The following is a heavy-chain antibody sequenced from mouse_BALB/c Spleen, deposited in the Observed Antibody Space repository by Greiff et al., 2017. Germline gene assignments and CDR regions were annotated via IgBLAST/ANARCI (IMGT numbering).Heavy chain of an antibody. Sequence: EVKVVESGTVLARPGASVKMSCKASGYTFTSYWMHWVKQRPGQGLEWIGAIYPGNSDTSYNQKFKGKAKLTAVTSTSTAYMELSSLTNEDSAVYYCTRYGYGYYYAMDYWGQGTSVTVSS. CDR3: TRYGYGYYYAMDY. CDR1: GYTFTSYW. CDR2: IYPGNSDT. J-gene: IGHJ4*01. V-gene: IGHV1-5*01. D-gene: IGHD2-2*01.